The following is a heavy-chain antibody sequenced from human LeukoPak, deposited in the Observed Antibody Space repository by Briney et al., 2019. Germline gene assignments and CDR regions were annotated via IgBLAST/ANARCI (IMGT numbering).Heavy chain of an antibody. CDR3: ARGRITIFGVVIIRYYFDY. V-gene: IGHV1-8*01. CDR2: MNPNSGNT. Sequence: ASVKASCKASGYTFTSYDINWVRQATGQGLEWMGWMNPNSGNTGYAQKFQGRVTMTRNTSISTAYMELSSLRSEDTAVYYCARGRITIFGVVIIRYYFDYWGQGTLVTVSS. CDR1: GYTFTSYD. D-gene: IGHD3-3*01. J-gene: IGHJ4*02.